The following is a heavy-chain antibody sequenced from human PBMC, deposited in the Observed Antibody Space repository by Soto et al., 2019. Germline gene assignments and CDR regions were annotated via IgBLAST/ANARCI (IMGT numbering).Heavy chain of an antibody. CDR1: GFTFSSYA. D-gene: IGHD3-3*01. J-gene: IGHJ6*02. V-gene: IGHV3-30-3*01. CDR3: ARGMYYDFWSGYRTEDYYYGMDV. Sequence: QVQLVESGGGVVQPGRSLRLSCAASGFTFSSYAMHWVRQAPGKGLDWVAVISYDGSNKYYADSVKGRFTISRDNSKNTLYLQMNSLRAEDTAVYYCARGMYYDFWSGYRTEDYYYGMDVWGQGTTVTVSS. CDR2: ISYDGSNK.